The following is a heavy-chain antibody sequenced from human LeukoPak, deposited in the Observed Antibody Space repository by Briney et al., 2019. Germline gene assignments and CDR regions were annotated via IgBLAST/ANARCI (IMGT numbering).Heavy chain of an antibody. V-gene: IGHV1-69*01. J-gene: IGHJ4*02. CDR1: GGTFSSYA. Sequence: PVKVSCKASGGTFSSYAISWVRQAPGQGLEWMGGIIPIFGTANYAQKFQGRVTITADESTSTAYMELSSLRSEATAVYYCAREPDQGGVTFLDYWGQGTLVTVSS. CDR2: IIPIFGTA. CDR3: AREPDQGGVTFLDY. D-gene: IGHD4-23*01.